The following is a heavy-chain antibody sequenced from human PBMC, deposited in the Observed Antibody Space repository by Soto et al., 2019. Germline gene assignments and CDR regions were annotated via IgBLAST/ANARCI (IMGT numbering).Heavy chain of an antibody. J-gene: IGHJ6*02. Sequence: SVKVSCKASGGTFSSYAISWVRQAPGQGLEWMGGIIPIFGTANYAQKFQGRVTITADKSTSTAYMGLSSLRSEDTAVYYCAREVVVATSGAYYYYGMDVWGQGTTVTVSS. CDR1: GGTFSSYA. CDR3: AREVVVATSGAYYYYGMDV. D-gene: IGHD5-12*01. CDR2: IIPIFGTA. V-gene: IGHV1-69*06.